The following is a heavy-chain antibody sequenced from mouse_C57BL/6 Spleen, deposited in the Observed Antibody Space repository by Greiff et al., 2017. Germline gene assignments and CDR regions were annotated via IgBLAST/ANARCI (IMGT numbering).Heavy chain of an antibody. D-gene: IGHD1-1*01. CDR3: ARDPHYYGSSYVGAMDY. Sequence: EVHLVESGGGLVKPGGSLKLSCAASGFTFSSYAMSWVRQTPEKRLEWVATISDGGSYTYYPDNVKGRFTISRDNAKNNLYLQMSHLKSEDTAMYYCARDPHYYGSSYVGAMDYWGQGTSVTVSS. CDR2: ISDGGSYT. V-gene: IGHV5-4*01. CDR1: GFTFSSYA. J-gene: IGHJ4*01.